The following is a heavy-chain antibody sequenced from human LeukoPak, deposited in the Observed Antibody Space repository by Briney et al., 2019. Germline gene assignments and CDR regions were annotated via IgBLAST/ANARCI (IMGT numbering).Heavy chain of an antibody. CDR1: GFTFSSYS. CDR2: ISSSSSYI. D-gene: IGHD6-19*01. J-gene: IGHJ3*01. CDR3: ARATTTAADSSGWS. Sequence: GGSLRLSCAASGFTFSSYSMNWVRQAPGKGLEWVSSISSSSSYIYYADSVKGRFTISRDNAKNSLYLQMNSLRAEDTAVYYCARATTTAADSSGWSWGQGTMVTVSS. V-gene: IGHV3-21*01.